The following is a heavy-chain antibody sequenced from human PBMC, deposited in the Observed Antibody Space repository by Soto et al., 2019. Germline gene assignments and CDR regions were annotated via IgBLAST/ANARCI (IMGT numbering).Heavy chain of an antibody. J-gene: IGHJ5*02. Sequence: QITLKESGPTLVKPTQTLTLTCTFSGFSLTTRGVGVGWIRQPPGKALECLALIYWDDDKRYSPPLQSRLSITMDTSKNQVVLIMTNVDPVDTATYYCAHIPNYYQYDWFDPWGQGTLVSVSS. CDR1: GFSLTTRGVG. D-gene: IGHD3-16*01. CDR3: AHIPNYYQYDWFDP. V-gene: IGHV2-5*02. CDR2: IYWDDDK.